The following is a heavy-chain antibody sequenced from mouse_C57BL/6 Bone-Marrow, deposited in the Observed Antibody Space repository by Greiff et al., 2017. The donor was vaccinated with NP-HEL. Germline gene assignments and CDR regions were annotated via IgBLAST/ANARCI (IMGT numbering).Heavy chain of an antibody. D-gene: IGHD1-1*01. CDR3: ARDYGSSYELDY. J-gene: IGHJ4*01. CDR2: IDLSDSYA. CDR1: GYTFTSYW. Sequence: QVQLQQPGAELVKPSASLKLSCTASGYTFTSYWMQWVKQRPGPGLEWIGEIDLSDSYANYNQKFKGKATLTVDNSSSTAYMQLSSLTSEDSAVYYCARDYGSSYELDYWGQGTSVTVSS. V-gene: IGHV1-50*01.